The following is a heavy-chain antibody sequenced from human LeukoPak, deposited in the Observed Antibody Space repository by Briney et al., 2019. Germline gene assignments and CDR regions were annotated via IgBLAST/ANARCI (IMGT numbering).Heavy chain of an antibody. CDR1: GGSFSGYY. CDR2: INHSGST. Sequence: SETLSLTCAVYGGSFSGYYWSWIRQPPGKGLEWIGEINHSGSTSYNPSLKSRVTISVDTSKNQFSLKLSSVTAADTAVYYCARIRRDGYNYPRYYFDYWGQGALVTVSS. D-gene: IGHD5-24*01. CDR3: ARIRRDGYNYPRYYFDY. V-gene: IGHV4-34*01. J-gene: IGHJ4*02.